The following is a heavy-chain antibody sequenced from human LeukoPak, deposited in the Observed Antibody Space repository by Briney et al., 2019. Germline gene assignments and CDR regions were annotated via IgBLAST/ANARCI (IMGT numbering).Heavy chain of an antibody. CDR2: ISGGGDST. V-gene: IGHV3-23*01. J-gene: IGHJ4*02. D-gene: IGHD3-3*01. CDR1: GFTLSSYA. Sequence: GGSLRLSRAASGFTLSSYAMSWVRQAPGKGLEWVSTISGGGDSTYYADSVKGRFTISRDNSKNTLYLQMNSLRVEDTAVYSCANRRDGVFWYWGQGTLVTVSS. CDR3: ANRRDGVFWY.